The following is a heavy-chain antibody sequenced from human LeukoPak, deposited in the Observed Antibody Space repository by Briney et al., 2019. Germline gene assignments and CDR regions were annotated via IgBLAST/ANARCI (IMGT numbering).Heavy chain of an antibody. D-gene: IGHD2-21*01. Sequence: SETLSLTCTVSGYSISSSIWWTWVRQSPEKGLEWIGEIYHSGGTNYNPSLKSRVTMSIDTSRNLFSLSLYSVTAADTAVYYCVRKDDYSEYTFDYWGQGTLVTVSS. CDR3: VRKDDYSEYTFDY. CDR2: IYHSGGT. CDR1: GYSISSSIW. J-gene: IGHJ4*02. V-gene: IGHV4-4*02.